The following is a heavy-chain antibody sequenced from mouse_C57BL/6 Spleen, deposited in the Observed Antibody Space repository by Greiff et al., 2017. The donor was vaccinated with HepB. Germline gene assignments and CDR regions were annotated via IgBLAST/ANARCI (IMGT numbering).Heavy chain of an antibody. CDR3: ARGGTTVVATVDY. CDR2: IDPSDSYT. D-gene: IGHD1-1*01. V-gene: IGHV1-50*01. CDR1: GYTFTSYW. J-gene: IGHJ2*01. Sequence: QVHVKQPGAELVKPGASVKLSCKASGYTFTSYWMQWVKQRPGQGLEWIGEIDPSDSYTNYNQKFKGKATLTVDTSSSTAYMQLSSLTSEDSAVYYCARGGTTVVATVDYWGQGTTLTVSS.